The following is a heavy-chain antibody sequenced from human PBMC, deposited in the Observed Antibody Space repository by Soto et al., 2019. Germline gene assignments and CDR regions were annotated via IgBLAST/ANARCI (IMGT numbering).Heavy chain of an antibody. J-gene: IGHJ3*02. CDR3: ARAAAAGTGMGAFDI. Sequence: PSETLSLTCTVSGGSISNYYWSWVRQPPGKGLEWIGYIYDSGSTNYNPSLKSRVTISVDTSKNQFSLRLTSVTAADTAVYYCARAAAAGTGMGAFDIWGQGTMVTVSS. V-gene: IGHV4-59*01. CDR1: GGSISNYY. CDR2: IYDSGST. D-gene: IGHD6-13*01.